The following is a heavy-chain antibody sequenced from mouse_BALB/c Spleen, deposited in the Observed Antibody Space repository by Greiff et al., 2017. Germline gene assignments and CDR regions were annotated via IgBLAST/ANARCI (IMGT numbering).Heavy chain of an antibody. V-gene: IGHV5-9-4*01. CDR3: ARDDSYAMDY. Sequence: EVKVVESGGGLVKPGGSLKLSCAASGFTFSSYAMSWVRQSPEKRLEWVAEISSGGSYTYYPDTVTGRFTISRDNAKNTLYLEMSSLRSEDTAMYYCARDDSYAMDYWGQGTSVTVSS. J-gene: IGHJ4*01. CDR1: GFTFSSYA. CDR2: ISSGGSYT.